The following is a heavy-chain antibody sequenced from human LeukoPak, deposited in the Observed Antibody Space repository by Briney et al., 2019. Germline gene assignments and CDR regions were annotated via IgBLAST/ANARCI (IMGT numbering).Heavy chain of an antibody. D-gene: IGHD4-17*01. J-gene: IGHJ4*02. CDR2: ISGSGGST. CDR3: AYGQYDC. Sequence: GGSLRLSCAASGFTFSTYAMNWVRQAPGKGLEWVSTISGSGGSTYYADSVKGRFTISRDNAKNTLYLQMSSLSAKFTAVYYCAYGQYDCWGQGTLGTVSS. V-gene: IGHV3-23*01. CDR1: GFTFSTYA.